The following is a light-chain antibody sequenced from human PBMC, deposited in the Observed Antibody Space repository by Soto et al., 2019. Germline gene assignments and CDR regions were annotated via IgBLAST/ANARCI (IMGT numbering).Light chain of an antibody. Sequence: DIVMTQSPDSLAVSLGERATINCKSSQSVLSSSNNKNYLAWYQHKSGQPPNLLIYWASTRESGVPDRFSGSGSGTDFTLTISSLQAEDVAVYFCQQYYSTPLTFGGGTKVEIK. CDR2: WAS. J-gene: IGKJ4*01. CDR1: QSVLSSSNNKNY. CDR3: QQYYSTPLT. V-gene: IGKV4-1*01.